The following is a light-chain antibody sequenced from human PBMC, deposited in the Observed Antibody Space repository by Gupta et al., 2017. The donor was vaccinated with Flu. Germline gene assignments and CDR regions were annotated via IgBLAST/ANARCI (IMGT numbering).Light chain of an antibody. J-gene: IGKJ4*01. Sequence: DIVMTQSPDSLAVSPGERATINCKSGQSVLYTSNNKNYLAWYQHKPGQPPKLLIYWASTRESGVPDRFSGSGSGTDFTLTISSLQAEDVAVYYCQQYYSAPYTFGGGTKVEIK. CDR3: QQYYSAPYT. CDR2: WAS. CDR1: QSVLYTSNNKNY. V-gene: IGKV4-1*01.